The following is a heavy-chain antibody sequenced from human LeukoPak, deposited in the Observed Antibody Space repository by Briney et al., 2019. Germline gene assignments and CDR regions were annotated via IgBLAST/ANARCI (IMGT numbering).Heavy chain of an antibody. CDR2: IYYSGST. CDR3: ARDHDSSDAFDI. V-gene: IGHV4-31*03. D-gene: IGHD3-22*01. CDR1: GGSISSGGYY. J-gene: IGHJ3*02. Sequence: PAQTLSLTCTVSGGSISSGGYYWSWIRQHPGKGLEWIGYIYYSGSTDYNPSLKSRVIISVDTSKKQFSLKLSSVTAADTAVYYCARDHDSSDAFDIWGQGTMVT.